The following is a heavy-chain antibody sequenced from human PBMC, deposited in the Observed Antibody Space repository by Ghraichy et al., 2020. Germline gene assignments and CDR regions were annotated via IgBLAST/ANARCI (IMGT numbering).Heavy chain of an antibody. CDR2: ISGSGGST. Sequence: GGSLRLSCAASGFTFSSYAMSWVRQAPGKGLEWVSAISGSGGSTYYADSVKGRFTISRDNSKNTLYLQMNSLRAEDTAVYYCAKGTYDYSNYHTFDPWGQGTLVTVSS. J-gene: IGHJ5*02. CDR1: GFTFSSYA. D-gene: IGHD4-11*01. CDR3: AKGTYDYSNYHTFDP. V-gene: IGHV3-23*01.